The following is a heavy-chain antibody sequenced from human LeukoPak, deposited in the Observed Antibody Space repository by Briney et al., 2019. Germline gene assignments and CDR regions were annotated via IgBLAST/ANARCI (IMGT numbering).Heavy chain of an antibody. CDR1: GGSISSGDYY. CDR2: IYYSGST. J-gene: IGHJ4*02. CDR3: ASAENYSNYYFDY. D-gene: IGHD4-11*01. V-gene: IGHV4-30-4*08. Sequence: SETLSLTCTVSGGSISSGDYYLSWIRQPPGKGLEWIGYIYYSGSTSYSPSLKSRLTISVDTSKNQFSLKLSSVTAADTAVYYCASAENYSNYYFDYWGQRTLVTVSS.